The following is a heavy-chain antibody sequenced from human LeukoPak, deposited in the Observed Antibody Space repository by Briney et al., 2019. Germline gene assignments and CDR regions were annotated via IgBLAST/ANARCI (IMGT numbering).Heavy chain of an antibody. CDR2: INPNSGGT. J-gene: IGHJ4*02. Sequence: ASVKVSCKASGYTFTGYYMHWVRQAPGQGLEWMGWINPNSGGTNYAQKFQGRVTMTRDTPISTAYMELSRLRSDDTAVYYCARESPYCSSTSCFAFACCGQRTLVTVSS. D-gene: IGHD2-2*01. V-gene: IGHV1-2*02. CDR1: GYTFTGYY. CDR3: ARESPYCSSTSCFAFAC.